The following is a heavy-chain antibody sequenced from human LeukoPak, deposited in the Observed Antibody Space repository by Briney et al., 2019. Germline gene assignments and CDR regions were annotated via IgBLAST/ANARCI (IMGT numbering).Heavy chain of an antibody. CDR3: ARVPPYDSSGYYTDDAFDI. D-gene: IGHD3-22*01. CDR1: GGSFSGYY. CDR2: INHSGST. Sequence: SETLSLTCAVYGGSFSGYYWSWIRQPPGKGLEWIGEINHSGSTNYNPSLKSRVTISVDTSKNQFSLKLSSVTAADTAVYYCARVPPYDSSGYYTDDAFDIRGQGTMVTVSS. J-gene: IGHJ3*02. V-gene: IGHV4-34*01.